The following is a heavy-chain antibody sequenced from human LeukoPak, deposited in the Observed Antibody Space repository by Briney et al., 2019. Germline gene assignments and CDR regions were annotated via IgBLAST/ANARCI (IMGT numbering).Heavy chain of an antibody. CDR2: IHNSGST. CDR1: GGSISSYY. D-gene: IGHD6-13*01. CDR3: ARASYSSSWYAVDN. J-gene: IGHJ4*02. Sequence: SETLSLTCTVSGGSISSYYWSWIRQPPGKGLEWIGYIHNSGSTNYNPSFKSRVTISVDTSKNQFSLKVSSVTAADTAVYYCARASYSSSWYAVDNWGQGTLVTVSS. V-gene: IGHV4-59*08.